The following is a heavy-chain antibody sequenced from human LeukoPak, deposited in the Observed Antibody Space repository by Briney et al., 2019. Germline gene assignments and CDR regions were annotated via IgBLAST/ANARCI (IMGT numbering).Heavy chain of an antibody. CDR2: ISAYNGNT. V-gene: IGHV1-18*01. J-gene: IGHJ2*01. CDR1: GYTFTSYG. Sequence: GASVKVSCKASGYTFTSYGISWVRQAPGQGLEWMGWISAYNGNTNYAQKLQGRVTMTTDTSTSTAYMELRSLRSEDTAVYYCARGGITMVRGVITESYFDLWGRGTLVTVSS. CDR3: ARGGITMVRGVITESYFDL. D-gene: IGHD3-10*01.